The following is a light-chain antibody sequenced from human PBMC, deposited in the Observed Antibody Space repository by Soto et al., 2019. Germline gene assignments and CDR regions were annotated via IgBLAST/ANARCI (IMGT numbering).Light chain of an antibody. Sequence: IVLAQSPGTLSFSPGEIATLSFRASQSVRSSYLAWYQQRPGQAPRLLLYGASNGAPGIPDRFSGRGSGTDFTLTISRLEPEDFAVYYCQQCDSSPPTFGQGTKVDIK. CDR2: GAS. CDR1: QSVRSSY. J-gene: IGKJ1*01. CDR3: QQCDSSPPT. V-gene: IGKV3-20*01.